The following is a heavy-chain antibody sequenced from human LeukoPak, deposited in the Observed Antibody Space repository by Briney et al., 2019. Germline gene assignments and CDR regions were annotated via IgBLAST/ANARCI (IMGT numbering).Heavy chain of an antibody. CDR1: GYTFTSYG. Sequence: ASVKVSCKASGYTFTSYGISWVRQAPGQGLEWMGSISPYTGNTEYAERLQDRVIMTTDTSTRTAYMELRSLRSDDTAVFYCARDQYDSVWGSYRPYFDYWGQGTLVTVSS. CDR3: ARDQYDSVWGSYRPYFDY. J-gene: IGHJ4*02. CDR2: ISPYTGNT. D-gene: IGHD3-16*02. V-gene: IGHV1-18*04.